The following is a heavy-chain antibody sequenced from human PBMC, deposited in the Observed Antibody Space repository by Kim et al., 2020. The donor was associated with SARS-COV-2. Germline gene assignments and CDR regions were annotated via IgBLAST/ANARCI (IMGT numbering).Heavy chain of an antibody. CDR1: GFTVSSNY. Sequence: GGSLRLSCAASGFTVSSNYMSWVRQAPGKGLEWVSVIYSGGSTYYADSVKGRFTISRDNSKNTLYLQMNSLRAEDTAVYYCARDLGVYSYGQDAFDIWGQGKMVPVSS. J-gene: IGHJ3*02. D-gene: IGHD5-18*01. CDR3: ARDLGVYSYGQDAFDI. CDR2: IYSGGST. V-gene: IGHV3-53*01.